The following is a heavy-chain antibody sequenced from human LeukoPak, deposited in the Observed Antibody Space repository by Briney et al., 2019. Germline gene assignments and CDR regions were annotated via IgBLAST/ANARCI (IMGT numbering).Heavy chain of an antibody. CDR3: ATRRGIVVVVAATHAFDI. Sequence: PSGTLSLTCAVSGGSISSSNWWSWVRQPPGKGLEWIGEIYHSGSTNYNPSLKSRVTISVDKSKNQFSLKLSSVTAADTAVYYCATRRGIVVVVAATHAFDIWGQGTMVTVSS. J-gene: IGHJ3*02. V-gene: IGHV4-4*02. CDR1: GGSISSSNW. CDR2: IYHSGST. D-gene: IGHD2-15*01.